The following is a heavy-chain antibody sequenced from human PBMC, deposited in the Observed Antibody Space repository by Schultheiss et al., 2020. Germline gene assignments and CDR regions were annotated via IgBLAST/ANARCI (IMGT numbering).Heavy chain of an antibody. CDR2: ISSSSSYI. V-gene: IGHV3-21*01. D-gene: IGHD4-17*01. Sequence: GGSLRLSCAASGFTFSSYSMNWVRQAPGKGLEWVSSISSSSSYIYYADSVKGRFTISRDNAKNSLYLQMNSLRAEDTAVYYCARATALTNYGDYPPYYFDYWGQGTLVTVSS. CDR3: ARATALTNYGDYPPYYFDY. J-gene: IGHJ4*02. CDR1: GFTFSSYS.